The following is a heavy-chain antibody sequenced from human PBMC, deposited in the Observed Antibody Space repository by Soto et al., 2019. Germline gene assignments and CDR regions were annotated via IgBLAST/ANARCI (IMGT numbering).Heavy chain of an antibody. Sequence: QVQLVQSGAEVKKPGSSVKVSCKASGGTFSSYAISWVRQAPGQGLEWMGGIIPISDTTNYEQKFQGRVTITADESTSTAYMELSSLRSEDTAVYYCARSQGSSTSLEIYYYYYYGMDVWGQGTTVNVSS. CDR1: GGTFSSYA. CDR2: IIPISDTT. CDR3: ARSQGSSTSLEIYYYYYYGMDV. V-gene: IGHV1-69*01. D-gene: IGHD2-2*01. J-gene: IGHJ6*02.